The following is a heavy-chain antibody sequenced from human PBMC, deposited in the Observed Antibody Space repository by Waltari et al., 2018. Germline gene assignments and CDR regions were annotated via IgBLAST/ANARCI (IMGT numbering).Heavy chain of an antibody. J-gene: IGHJ4*02. CDR3: AGDRAIGLFFDY. CDR1: GDSISGNYW. V-gene: IGHV4-4*02. CDR2: VHHSVKT. Sequence: QVQLQESGQGLVKPSGTLSLTCAVSGDSISGNYWWSWVRQSPEKGLEWIGQVHHSVKTHYNPSLQSRVTISVDKPKNQFSLTLNSVTAADTALYYCAGDRAIGLFFDYWGRGTLVSVSS. D-gene: IGHD2-2*01.